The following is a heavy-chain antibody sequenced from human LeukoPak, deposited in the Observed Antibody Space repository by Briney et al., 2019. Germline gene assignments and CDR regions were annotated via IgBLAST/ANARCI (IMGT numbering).Heavy chain of an antibody. CDR3: ARANHDTATVDY. D-gene: IGHD5-18*01. V-gene: IGHV4-59*01. CDR2: IYYTGST. Sequence: SETLSLTCSVSGGSISTYYWSWIRQPPGKGLEWIGYIYYTGSTNYNPSLKSRVTISVDTSKNQFSLKLSSVTAADTAVYYCARANHDTATVDYWGQGTLVTVSS. CDR1: GGSISTYY. J-gene: IGHJ4*02.